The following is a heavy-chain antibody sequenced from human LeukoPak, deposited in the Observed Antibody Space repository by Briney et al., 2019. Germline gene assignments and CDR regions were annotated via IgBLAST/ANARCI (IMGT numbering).Heavy chain of an antibody. CDR2: IIPIFGTA. CDR3: ARTVDSSGWYGYFDL. D-gene: IGHD6-19*01. CDR1: GGTFTSYA. V-gene: IGHV1-69*06. J-gene: IGHJ2*01. Sequence: ASVKVSCKASGGTFTSYAISWVRQAPGQGLEWRGGIIPIFGTANYAQKFQGRVTITADKSTSTAYMELSSLRSEDTAVYSCARTVDSSGWYGYFDLWGRGTLVTVSS.